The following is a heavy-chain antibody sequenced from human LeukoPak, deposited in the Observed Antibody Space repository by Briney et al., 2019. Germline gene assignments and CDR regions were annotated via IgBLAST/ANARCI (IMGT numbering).Heavy chain of an antibody. CDR1: GFTFSSYA. J-gene: IGHJ4*02. V-gene: IGHV3-30*02. CDR2: IRYDGSNK. CDR3: ASQLAAADVFDY. Sequence: GGSLRLSCAASGFTFSSYAMYWVRQAPGKGLEWVAFIRYDGSNKYYADSVKGRFTISRDNAKNSLYLQMNSLRAEDTAVYYCASQLAAADVFDYWGQGTLVTVSS. D-gene: IGHD6-13*01.